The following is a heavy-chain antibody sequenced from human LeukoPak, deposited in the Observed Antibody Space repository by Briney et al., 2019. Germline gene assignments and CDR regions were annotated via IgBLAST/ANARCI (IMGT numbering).Heavy chain of an antibody. V-gene: IGHV3-23*01. D-gene: IGHD3-3*01. CDR3: AKGYDFLDY. CDR2: ISGSGGNT. J-gene: IGHJ4*02. Sequence: GASLRLSCAASGFTFSSYAMSWARQAPGKGLEWVSDISGSGGNTYYADSVKGRFTISGDNSKNTLSLQMNSLRAEDTAVYYCAKGYDFLDYWGQGTLVTVSS. CDR1: GFTFSSYA.